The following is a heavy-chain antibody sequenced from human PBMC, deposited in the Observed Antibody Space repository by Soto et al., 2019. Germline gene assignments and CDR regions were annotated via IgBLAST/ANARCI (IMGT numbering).Heavy chain of an antibody. J-gene: IGHJ6*03. D-gene: IGHD2-2*01. Sequence: GGSLRLSCAASGFTFSSYAMSWVRQAPGKGLEWVSAISGSGGSTYYADSVKGPFTISRDNSKNTLYLQMNSLRDEDTAVYYCAKDLACSSTSCYLADYYYMDVWGKGTTVTVSS. CDR2: ISGSGGST. CDR3: AKDLACSSTSCYLADYYYMDV. CDR1: GFTFSSYA. V-gene: IGHV3-23*01.